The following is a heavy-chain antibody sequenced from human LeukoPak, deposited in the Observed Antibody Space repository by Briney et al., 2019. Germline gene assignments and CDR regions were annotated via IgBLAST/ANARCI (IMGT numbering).Heavy chain of an antibody. V-gene: IGHV4-39*07. D-gene: IGHD2-8*01. CDR1: GFTFSSYA. CDR2: IYYSGSS. J-gene: IGHJ3*02. Sequence: GSLRLSCAASGFTFSSYAMSWVRQPPGKGLEWIGSIYYSGSSYYNPSLKSRVTISVDTSKNQFSLKLSSVTVADTAVYYCARGPSSYCTNGVCAFDIWGQGTMVTVSS. CDR3: ARGPSSYCTNGVCAFDI.